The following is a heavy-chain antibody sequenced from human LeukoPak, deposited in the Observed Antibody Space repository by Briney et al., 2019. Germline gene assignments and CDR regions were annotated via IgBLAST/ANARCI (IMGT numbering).Heavy chain of an antibody. J-gene: IGHJ3*02. CDR2: ISSSGGTI. CDR3: AREKKTEWTTGAFDM. CDR1: GFTFTSYA. V-gene: IGHV3-23*01. Sequence: GGSLRLSCAASGFTFTSYAMDWVRQAPGKGLEWVSAISSSGGTIYYADSVKGRFTMSRDNAQNALYLEMNSLRAEDTAVYYCAREKKTEWTTGAFDMWGQGKMVIVSS. D-gene: IGHD3-3*01.